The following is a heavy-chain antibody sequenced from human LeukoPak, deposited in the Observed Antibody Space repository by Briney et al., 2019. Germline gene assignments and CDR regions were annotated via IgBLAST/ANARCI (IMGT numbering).Heavy chain of an antibody. Sequence: SETLSLTCTVSGGSISSYYWSWIRQPPGKGLEWIGYIYYSGSTNYNPSLKSRVTISVDTSKNQFSLKLSSVTAADTAVYYCATTPRAVAGYVFDYWGQGTLVTVSS. CDR2: IYYSGST. CDR1: GGSISSYY. CDR3: ATTPRAVAGYVFDY. J-gene: IGHJ4*02. D-gene: IGHD6-19*01. V-gene: IGHV4-59*08.